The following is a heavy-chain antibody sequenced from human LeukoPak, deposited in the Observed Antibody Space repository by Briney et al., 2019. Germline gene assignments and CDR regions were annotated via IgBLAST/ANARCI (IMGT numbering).Heavy chain of an antibody. J-gene: IGHJ4*02. CDR3: ARVVVGATKNYFDH. D-gene: IGHD1-26*01. CDR1: GDSVSSNSAA. Sequence: SQTLSLTCALSGDSVSSNSAAWNWIRQSPSRGLEWPGRTYYRSKWYNDYAVSVKSRITINPDTSKNQFSLQLNSVTPQDTAVYYCARVVVGATKNYFDHWGQGTLVTVSS. CDR2: TYYRSKWYN. V-gene: IGHV6-1*01.